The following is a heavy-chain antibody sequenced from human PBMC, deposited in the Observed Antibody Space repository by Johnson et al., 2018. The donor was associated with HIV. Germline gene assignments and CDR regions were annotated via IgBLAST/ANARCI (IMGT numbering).Heavy chain of an antibody. CDR1: GFTVNSNY. CDR3: ARSGRIHNNGWYWGGAFDI. CDR2: IYSGGST. V-gene: IGHV3-66*01. D-gene: IGHD6-19*01. Sequence: VQLVESGGDLVQPGGSLRLSCAASGFTVNSNYMSWVRQAPGKGLAWVSVIYSGGSTHYADSVTGRFTISRDNSKNTVYLQMNSLRAEDTAVYYCARSGRIHNNGWYWGGAFDIWGQGTMVTVSS. J-gene: IGHJ3*02.